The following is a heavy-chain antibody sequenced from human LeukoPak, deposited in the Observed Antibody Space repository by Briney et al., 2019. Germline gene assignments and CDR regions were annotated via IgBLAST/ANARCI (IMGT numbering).Heavy chain of an antibody. CDR1: GGSFSGYY. Sequence: SETLSLTCAVYGGSFSGYYWSSIRQPPGKGLEWFGEMNHSGSTNYNPSLKSRVTISVDTSKNQFSLKLSSVTAADTAVYYCARVSMVRGVIMPDAFDIWGQGTMVTVSS. D-gene: IGHD3-10*01. V-gene: IGHV4-34*01. CDR3: ARVSMVRGVIMPDAFDI. CDR2: MNHSGST. J-gene: IGHJ3*02.